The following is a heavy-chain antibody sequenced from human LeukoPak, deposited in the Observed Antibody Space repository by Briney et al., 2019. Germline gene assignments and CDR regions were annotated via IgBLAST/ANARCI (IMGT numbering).Heavy chain of an antibody. Sequence: SETLSLTCTVSGGSISSGSYYWSWIRQPAGKGLEWIGYIYYSGSTNYNPSLKSRVTISVDTSKNQFSLKLSSVTAADTAVYYCARETLDGPDDGWFDPWGQGTLVTVSS. CDR3: ARETLDGPDDGWFDP. D-gene: IGHD3-3*01. V-gene: IGHV4-61*10. CDR1: GGSISSGSYY. CDR2: IYYSGST. J-gene: IGHJ5*02.